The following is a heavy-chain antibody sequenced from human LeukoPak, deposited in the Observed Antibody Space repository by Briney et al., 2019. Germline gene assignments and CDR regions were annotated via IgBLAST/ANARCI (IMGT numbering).Heavy chain of an antibody. CDR1: GFTFSSYS. CDR3: ARCGERELTTPSGFDY. CDR2: ISSSSSYI. J-gene: IGHJ4*02. V-gene: IGHV3-21*01. D-gene: IGHD1-26*01. Sequence: GEPLRLSCAASGFTFSSYSMNWVRQAPGKGLEWVSSISSSSSYIYYADSVKGRFTISRDNAKHSLYLQMNSLRAEDTAVYYCARCGERELTTPSGFDYWGQGTLVTVSS.